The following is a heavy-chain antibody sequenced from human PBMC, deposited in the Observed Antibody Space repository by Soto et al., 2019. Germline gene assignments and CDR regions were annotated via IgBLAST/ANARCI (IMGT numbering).Heavy chain of an antibody. CDR3: AAWHEREHAFDV. Sequence: DVQLVESGGGLIQPGESLRLSCAAFGLTISGKKYVAWVRQAPGKGLEWVSALYDVDGSFYADSVTGRFTTSSDSSKTSVYLQRNGLRPDDTAVYYCAAWHEREHAFDVWGQGTTVTISS. V-gene: IGHV3-53*01. CDR1: GLTISGKKY. J-gene: IGHJ3*01. CDR2: LYDVDGS. D-gene: IGHD1-1*01.